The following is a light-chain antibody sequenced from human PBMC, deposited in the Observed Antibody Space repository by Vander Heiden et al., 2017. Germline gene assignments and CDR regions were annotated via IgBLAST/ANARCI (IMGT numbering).Light chain of an antibody. CDR3: CSYAGSYTWV. Sequence: QSALTQPRSVSGSPVQSVTISCTGTSSDVGGYNYVSWYQQHSGKAPKLIIYDVSKRPSGVPDRFSGSKSGNTASLTISGLQAEDEADYYCCSYAGSYTWVFGGGTKLTVL. CDR1: SSDVGGYNY. J-gene: IGLJ3*02. V-gene: IGLV2-11*01. CDR2: DVS.